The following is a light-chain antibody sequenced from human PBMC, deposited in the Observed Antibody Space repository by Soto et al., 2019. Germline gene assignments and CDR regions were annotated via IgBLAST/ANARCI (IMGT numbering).Light chain of an antibody. CDR2: EVS. CDR1: DSDVGGYNY. J-gene: IGLJ2*01. V-gene: IGLV2-14*01. Sequence: QSALTQPVSVSGSPGQSITISCTGTDSDVGGYNYVSWYQQHPGKAPKLMIYEVSNRPSGVSNRFSGSKSGNTASLTISGLQAEDEADYYCSSYTSSSTPHVVFGGGTKLTVL. CDR3: SSYTSSSTPHVV.